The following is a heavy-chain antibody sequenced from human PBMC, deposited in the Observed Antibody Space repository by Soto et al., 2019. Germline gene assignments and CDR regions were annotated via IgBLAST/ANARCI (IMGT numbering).Heavy chain of an antibody. D-gene: IGHD4-4*01. CDR1: GFTFSSYA. V-gene: IGHV3-23*01. CDR2: ISGSGGST. Sequence: EVQLLESGGGLVQPGGSLRLSCAASGFTFSSYAMSWVHQAPGKGLEWVSAISGSGGSTYYADSVKGRFTISRDNSKNTLYLQMNSLRAEDTAVYYCAWGGKTTVATTEGYYFDYWGQGTLVTVSS. CDR3: AWGGKTTVATTEGYYFDY. J-gene: IGHJ4*02.